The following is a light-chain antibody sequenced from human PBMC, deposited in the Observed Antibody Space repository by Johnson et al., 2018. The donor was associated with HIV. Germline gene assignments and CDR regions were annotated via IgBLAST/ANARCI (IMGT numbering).Light chain of an antibody. J-gene: IGLJ1*01. CDR3: GTWDSSLSARYV. CDR2: DNN. Sequence: QSVLTQPPSMSAAPGQKVTISCSGSSSNIGNNYVSWYQQLPGTAPKLLIYDNNKRPSGIPDRFSGSKSGTSATLGITGLQTGDEADYYCGTWDSSLSARYVVGTGTKVTVL. V-gene: IGLV1-51*01. CDR1: SSNIGNNY.